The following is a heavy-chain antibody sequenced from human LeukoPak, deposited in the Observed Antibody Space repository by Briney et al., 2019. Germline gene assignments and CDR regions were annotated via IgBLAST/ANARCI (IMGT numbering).Heavy chain of an antibody. CDR1: GFTFSSYS. CDR3: ARGGERRLLWFGESNDY. Sequence: GGSLRLSCAASGFTFSSYSMNWVRQAPGKGLEWVSYISSSSSTIYYADSVKGRFTISRDNAKNSLYLQMNSLRAEDTAVYYWARGGERRLLWFGESNDYWGQGTLVTVSS. CDR2: ISSSSSTI. V-gene: IGHV3-48*01. D-gene: IGHD3-10*01. J-gene: IGHJ4*02.